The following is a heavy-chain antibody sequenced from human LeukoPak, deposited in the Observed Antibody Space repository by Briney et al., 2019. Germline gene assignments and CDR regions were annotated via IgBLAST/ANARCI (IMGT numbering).Heavy chain of an antibody. V-gene: IGHV3-49*04. Sequence: GGSLRLSCTASGFTFGDSAVSWVRQAPGKGLEWLSFITSKAYGGTTEYAASVKGRFTMSRDDSQSIAYLQMNSLKTEDTGVYYCYRDWFGGNGPYGYWGQGTLVTVSS. CDR1: GFTFGDSA. CDR2: ITSKAYGGTT. D-gene: IGHD4-17*01. CDR3: YRDWFGGNGPYGY. J-gene: IGHJ4*02.